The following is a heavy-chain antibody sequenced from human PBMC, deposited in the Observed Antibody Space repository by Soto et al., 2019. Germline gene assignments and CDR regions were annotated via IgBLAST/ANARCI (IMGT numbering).Heavy chain of an antibody. Sequence: GASVKVSCKASGYTFTSYYMHWVRQAPGQGLEWMGIINPSGGSTSYAQKFQGRVTMTRDTSTSTVYMELSSLRSEDTAVYYCGRDFISLRSMGYWGQGTLVTVSS. CDR3: GRDFISLRSMGY. J-gene: IGHJ4*02. CDR2: INPSGGST. V-gene: IGHV1-46*01. D-gene: IGHD3-3*02. CDR1: GYTFTSYY.